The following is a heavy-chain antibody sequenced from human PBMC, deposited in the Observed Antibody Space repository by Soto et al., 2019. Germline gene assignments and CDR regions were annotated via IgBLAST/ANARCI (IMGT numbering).Heavy chain of an antibody. CDR1: GGTFSSYA. J-gene: IGHJ6*02. V-gene: IGHV1-69*13. CDR3: ARDSDNELSRYGMDV. Sequence: WASVKVSCKASGGTFSSYAISWVRQAPGQGLEWMGGIIPIFGAANYAQKFQGRVTITADESTSTAYMELSSLRSEDTAVYYCARDSDNELSRYGMDVWGQGTTVTVSS. D-gene: IGHD1-26*01. CDR2: IIPIFGAA.